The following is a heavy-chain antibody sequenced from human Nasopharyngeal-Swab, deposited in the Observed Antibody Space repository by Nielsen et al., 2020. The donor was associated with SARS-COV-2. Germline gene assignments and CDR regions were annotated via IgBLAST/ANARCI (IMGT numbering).Heavy chain of an antibody. J-gene: IGHJ4*01. CDR1: GGSFSGYY. D-gene: IGHD3-22*01. CDR2: INHIGST. CDR3: ARRRSSGRYFFDY. Sequence: GSLRLSCAVYGGSFSGYYWSWIRQTPGKGLEWIGEINHIGSTNYNPSLKSRVTLSAYMSKNQLSLKLNSVTAADTAVYYCARRRSSGRYFFDYWGRGTPVTVSS. V-gene: IGHV4-34*01.